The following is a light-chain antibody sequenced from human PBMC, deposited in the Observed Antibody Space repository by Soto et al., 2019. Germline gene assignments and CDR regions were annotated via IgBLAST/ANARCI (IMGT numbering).Light chain of an antibody. J-gene: IGKJ1*01. Sequence: TVLTQSPGTLSLSPGERATLSCRASQSLTSDYLAWYQQKPGQTPRLLIHGASSRATGIPDRFSGSGSGTDFTLTISRLEPEDSAVYYCQQSGRPFGQGTKVDIK. V-gene: IGKV3-20*01. CDR1: QSLTSDY. CDR3: QQSGRP. CDR2: GAS.